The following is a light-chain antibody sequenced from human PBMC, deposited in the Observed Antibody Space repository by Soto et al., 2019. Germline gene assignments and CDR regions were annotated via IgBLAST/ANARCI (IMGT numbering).Light chain of an antibody. V-gene: IGKV2-28*01. CDR3: MQALQPPGT. Sequence: DIVMTQSPLSLPVTPGEPASISCRSSQSLLHSNGYNYLDWYLQKPGQSPQLLIYLGSNRASGVPNRLSGSGSGKDFTLKISRVEAEDVGVYYCMQALQPPGTFGQGTKVEIK. CDR1: QSLLHSNGYNY. J-gene: IGKJ1*01. CDR2: LGS.